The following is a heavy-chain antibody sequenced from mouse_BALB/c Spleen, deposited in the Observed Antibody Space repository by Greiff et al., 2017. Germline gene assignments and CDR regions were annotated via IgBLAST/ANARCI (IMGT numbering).Heavy chain of an antibody. CDR1: GYTFTDYA. V-gene: IGHV1S137*01. CDR2: ISTYYGDA. Sequence: QVQLQQSGAELVRPGVSVKISCKGSGYTFTDYAMHWVKQSHAKSLEWIGVISTYYGDASYNQKFKGKATMTVDKSSSTAYMELARLTSEDSAICYCARATVPYYFDYWGQGTTLTVSS. J-gene: IGHJ2*01. D-gene: IGHD1-1*01. CDR3: ARATVPYYFDY.